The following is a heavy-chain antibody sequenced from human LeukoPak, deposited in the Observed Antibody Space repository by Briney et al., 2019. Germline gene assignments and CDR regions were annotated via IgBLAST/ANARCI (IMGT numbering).Heavy chain of an antibody. J-gene: IGHJ4*02. CDR2: IYYSGST. D-gene: IGHD5-18*01. CDR1: GGSISSYY. CDR3: AGEQLWPDY. Sequence: SETPSLTCTVSGGSISSYYWSWIRQPPGKGLEWIGYIYYSGSTNYNPSLKSRVTISVDTSKNQFSLKLSSVTAADTAVYYCAGEQLWPDYWGQGTLVTVSS. V-gene: IGHV4-59*01.